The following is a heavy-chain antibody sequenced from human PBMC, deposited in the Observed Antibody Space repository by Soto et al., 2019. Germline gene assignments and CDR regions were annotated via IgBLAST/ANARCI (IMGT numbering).Heavy chain of an antibody. D-gene: IGHD6-13*01. CDR2: INAANGDT. CDR1: GYTFTSYC. Sequence: ASVNVSFKASGYTFTSYCIHWVRQAPGQRREWMGWINAANGDTKYSPKFQGRVTITRDTSASKAYMELSSLRSEDTAVYYCVRRHVSATGIDCVDTGGQATLVTVSS. J-gene: IGHJ5*02. V-gene: IGHV1-3*01. CDR3: VRRHVSATGIDCVDT.